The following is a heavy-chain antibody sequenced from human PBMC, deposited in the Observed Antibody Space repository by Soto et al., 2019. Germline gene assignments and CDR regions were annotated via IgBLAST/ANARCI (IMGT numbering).Heavy chain of an antibody. CDR1: GGSFSSYY. D-gene: IGHD6-13*01. V-gene: IGHV4-59*08. J-gene: IGHJ5*02. CDR2: IYYSGST. Sequence: SETLSLTCTVSGGSFSSYYWSWIRQPPGKGLERIGYIYYSGSTYYNPSLKRRVTISVDTSKNQFSLKPSYVSAADTAVYCCSSGISSSWLHNWMDLWGQGTLVTVSS. CDR3: SSGISSSWLHNWMDL.